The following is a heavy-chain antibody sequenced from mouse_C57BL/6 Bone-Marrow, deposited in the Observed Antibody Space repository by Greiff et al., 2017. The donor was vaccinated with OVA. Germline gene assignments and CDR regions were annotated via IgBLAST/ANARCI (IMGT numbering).Heavy chain of an antibody. D-gene: IGHD2-4*01. J-gene: IGHJ3*01. CDR3: AKSYYDYLAY. CDR1: GFTFSDYG. CDR2: ISSGSSTI. V-gene: IGHV5-17*01. Sequence: EVQVVESGGGLVKPGGSLKLSCAASGFTFSDYGMHWVRQAPEKGLEWVAYISSGSSTIYYADTVKGRFTISRDKAKNTLFLQMTSLRSEDTAMYYCAKSYYDYLAYWGQGTLVTVSA.